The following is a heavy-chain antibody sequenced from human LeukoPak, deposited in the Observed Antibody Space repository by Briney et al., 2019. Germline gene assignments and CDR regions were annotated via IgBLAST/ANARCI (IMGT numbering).Heavy chain of an antibody. CDR3: ARIEGVLRSSRNYYYMDV. V-gene: IGHV1-2*02. D-gene: IGHD6-6*01. Sequence: GASVKVSCKASGYTFTGYYMHWVRQAPGQGLEWMGWINPNSGGTNYAQKFQGRVTMTRDTSISTAYMELSRLRSDDTAVYYCARIEGVLRSSRNYYYMDVWGKGTTVTVSS. CDR1: GYTFTGYY. CDR2: INPNSGGT. J-gene: IGHJ6*03.